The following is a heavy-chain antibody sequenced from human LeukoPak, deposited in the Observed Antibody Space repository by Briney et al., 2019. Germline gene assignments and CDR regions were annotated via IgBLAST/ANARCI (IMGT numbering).Heavy chain of an antibody. J-gene: IGHJ4*02. V-gene: IGHV3-30-3*01. CDR1: GFTFSSYA. CDR2: ISYDGSNK. D-gene: IGHD6-13*01. CDR3: ARDSSSWDIDY. Sequence: QPGRSLRLSCAASGFTFSSYAMHWVRQAPGKGLEWVAVISYDGSNKYYADSVKGRFTISRDNSKNTLYLQMNSLRAEDTAVYYCARDSSSWDIDYWGQGTLVTVSS.